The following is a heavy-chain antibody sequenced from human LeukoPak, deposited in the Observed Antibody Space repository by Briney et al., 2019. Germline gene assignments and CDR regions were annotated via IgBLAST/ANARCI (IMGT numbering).Heavy chain of an antibody. Sequence: PSQTLSLTCAISGDSVSSNSAAWNWIRQSPSRGLEWLGRTYYRSKWYNDYALSVKSRITINPDTSKNQFSLQLNSVTPEDTAVYYCARVLTGSSGGYYRWFDPWGQGTLVTVSS. V-gene: IGHV6-1*01. CDR2: TYYRSKWYN. D-gene: IGHD1-26*01. CDR1: GDSVSSNSAA. J-gene: IGHJ5*02. CDR3: ARVLTGSSGGYYRWFDP.